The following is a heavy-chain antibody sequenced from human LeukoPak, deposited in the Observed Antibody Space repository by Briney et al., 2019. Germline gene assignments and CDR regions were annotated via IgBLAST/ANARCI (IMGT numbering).Heavy chain of an antibody. CDR3: ARQANTIYFDY. Sequence: PETLSLTCTVSGGSISSYYWSWIRQPPGKGLEWIGYIYTSGSTNYNPSLKSRVTISVDTSKNQFSLKLSSVTAADTAVYYCARQANTIYFDYWGQGTLVTVSS. V-gene: IGHV4-4*09. CDR2: IYTSGST. CDR1: GGSISSYY. J-gene: IGHJ4*02. D-gene: IGHD3-3*01.